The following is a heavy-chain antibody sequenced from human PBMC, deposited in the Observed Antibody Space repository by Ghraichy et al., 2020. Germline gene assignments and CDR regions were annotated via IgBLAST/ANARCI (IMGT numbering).Heavy chain of an antibody. CDR1: GGSISSSSYY. D-gene: IGHD2-21*01. V-gene: IGHV4-39*01. J-gene: IGHJ6*03. Sequence: SETLSLTCTVSGGSISSSSYYWGWIRQPPGKGLEWIGSIYYSGSTYYNPSLKSRVTISVDTSKNQFSLKLSSVTAADTAVYYCARSECGGDCFYRSQLDMSYYYYMDVWGKGTTVTVSS. CDR2: IYYSGST. CDR3: ARSECGGDCFYRSQLDMSYYYYMDV.